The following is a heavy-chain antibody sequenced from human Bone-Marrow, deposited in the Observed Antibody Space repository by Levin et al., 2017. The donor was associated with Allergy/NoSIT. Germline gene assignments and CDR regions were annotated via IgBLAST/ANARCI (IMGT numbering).Heavy chain of an antibody. CDR1: GFTFSNYA. CDR3: AKERDSGAYIY. CDR2: ISYGGSNK. J-gene: IGHJ4*02. D-gene: IGHD3-16*01. V-gene: IGHV3-30*18. Sequence: GGSLRLSCAASGFTFSNYAMYWVRLAPGKGLEWVAGISYGGSNKYYADSVKGRFTISRDNSKNTVYLQMNSLRAEDTAVFYCAKERDSGAYIYWGQGTLVTVSS.